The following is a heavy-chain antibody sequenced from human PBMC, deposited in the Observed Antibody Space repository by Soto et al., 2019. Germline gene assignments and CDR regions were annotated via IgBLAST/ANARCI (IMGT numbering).Heavy chain of an antibody. Sequence: QVQLVESGGGVVQPGRSLRLSCAASGFSFSYYAMHWVRQAPGKGLEWVAVIAYDASKKYYADSVKGRFTLSRDNSKNTLYMQMNGLRDEDTAVYYCASPYCSGGSCYLTEYFQHWGQGTLVTVSS. CDR1: GFSFSYYA. D-gene: IGHD2-15*01. CDR3: ASPYCSGGSCYLTEYFQH. J-gene: IGHJ1*01. CDR2: IAYDASKK. V-gene: IGHV3-30*03.